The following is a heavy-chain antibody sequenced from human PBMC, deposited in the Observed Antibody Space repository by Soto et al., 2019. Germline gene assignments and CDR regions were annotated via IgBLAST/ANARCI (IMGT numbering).Heavy chain of an antibody. Sequence: QVQLVQSGAEVKKPGASVKVSCKASGYTFTRSAISWVRQAPGQGLDWTGWISTYNGDTNYAQTFQGRGTRTTDTATSTVYMELRSLRSDDTAVYSCAREGLYPDYYYGMDVWGQGTPVTVSS. J-gene: IGHJ6*02. D-gene: IGHD2-8*01. CDR2: ISTYNGDT. V-gene: IGHV1-18*01. CDR1: GYTFTRSA. CDR3: AREGLYPDYYYGMDV.